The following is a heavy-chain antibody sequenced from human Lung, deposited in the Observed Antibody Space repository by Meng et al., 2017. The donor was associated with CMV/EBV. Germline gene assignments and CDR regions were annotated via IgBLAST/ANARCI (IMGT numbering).Heavy chain of an antibody. CDR1: GLTFSSYS. CDR2: ISSSSSYI. V-gene: IGHV3-21*01. J-gene: IGHJ4*02. CDR3: ARDTLTMVRGVWVY. D-gene: IGHD3-10*01. Sequence: GGSLRLXCAASGLTFSSYSMNWVRQAPGKGLEWVSSISSSSSYIYYADSVKGRFTISRDNAKNSLYLQMNSLRAEDTAVYYCARDTLTMVRGVWVYWGQGTLVTVSS.